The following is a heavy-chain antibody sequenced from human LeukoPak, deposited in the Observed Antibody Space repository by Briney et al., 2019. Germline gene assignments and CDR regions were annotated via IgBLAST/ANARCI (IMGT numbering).Heavy chain of an antibody. V-gene: IGHV1-2*02. CDR2: INPNSGGT. CDR1: GYTFTGYY. D-gene: IGHD3-10*01. J-gene: IGHJ5*02. Sequence: ASVKVSCKASGYTFTGYYMHWVRQAPGQGLEWMGWINPNSGGTNCAQKFQGRVTMTRDTSVSTAYMELSRLRSDDTAVYYCARDVLTMVRGVIDRWFDPWGQGTLVTVSS. CDR3: ARDVLTMVRGVIDRWFDP.